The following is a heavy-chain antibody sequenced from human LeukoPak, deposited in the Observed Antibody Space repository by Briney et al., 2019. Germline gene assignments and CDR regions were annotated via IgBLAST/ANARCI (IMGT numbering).Heavy chain of an antibody. V-gene: IGHV3-21*01. Sequence: GGSLRLSCAASGFTFSGYSMNWVRQAPGKGLEWVSSISSSSSYIYYADSVKGRFTISRDNAKNSLYLQMNSLRAEDTAVYYCASSDYYGSGSYIDYWGQGTLVTVSS. D-gene: IGHD3-10*01. CDR3: ASSDYYGSGSYIDY. CDR2: ISSSSSYI. J-gene: IGHJ4*02. CDR1: GFTFSGYS.